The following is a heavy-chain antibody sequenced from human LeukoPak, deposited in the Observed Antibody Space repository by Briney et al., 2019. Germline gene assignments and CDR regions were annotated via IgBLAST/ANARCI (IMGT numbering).Heavy chain of an antibody. CDR1: GFTVSSNY. D-gene: IGHD1-7*01. V-gene: IGHV3-66*02. CDR3: ARDRDWNLFY. J-gene: IGHJ4*02. Sequence: PGGSLRLSCAASGFTVSSNYMSWVREAPGKGLEWVSVIYSGGSTYYADSVKGRFTISRDNSKNTLYLQMNSLRAEDTAVYYCARDRDWNLFYWGQGTLVTVSS. CDR2: IYSGGST.